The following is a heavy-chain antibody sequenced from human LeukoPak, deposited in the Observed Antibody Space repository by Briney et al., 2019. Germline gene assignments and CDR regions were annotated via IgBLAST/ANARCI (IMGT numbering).Heavy chain of an antibody. V-gene: IGHV4-30-4*08. CDR1: GGSISSGDYY. Sequence: SQTLSLTCTVSGGSISSGDYYWSWIRQPTGKGLEWIGYIYYSGSTYYNPSLKSRVTISVDTSKNQFSLKLSSVTAADTAVYYCARAFITMIVVDAFDIWGQGTMVTVSS. CDR3: ARAFITMIVVDAFDI. CDR2: IYYSGST. J-gene: IGHJ3*02. D-gene: IGHD3-22*01.